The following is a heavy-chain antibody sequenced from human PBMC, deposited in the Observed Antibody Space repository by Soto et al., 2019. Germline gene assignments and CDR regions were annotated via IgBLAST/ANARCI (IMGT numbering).Heavy chain of an antibody. D-gene: IGHD3-3*01. Sequence: SETLSLTCTVSGGSISSYYWSWIRQPPGKGLEWIGYIYYSGSTNYNPSLKSRVTISVDTSKNQFSLKLSSVTAADTAVYYCARSPGDQYYDFWSGYYRNYYYYYYMDVWGKGTTVTVSS. CDR1: GGSISSYY. J-gene: IGHJ6*03. CDR3: ARSPGDQYYDFWSGYYRNYYYYYYMDV. V-gene: IGHV4-59*08. CDR2: IYYSGST.